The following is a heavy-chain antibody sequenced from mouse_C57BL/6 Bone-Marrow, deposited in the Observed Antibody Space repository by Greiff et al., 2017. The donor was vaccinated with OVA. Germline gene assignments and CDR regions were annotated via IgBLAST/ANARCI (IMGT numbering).Heavy chain of an antibody. D-gene: IGHD1-1*01. J-gene: IGHJ2*01. CDR1: GFSLTSYG. Sequence: VQLQQSGPGLVQPSQSLSITCTVSGFSLTSYGVHWVRQSPGKGLEWLGVIWSGGSTDYNAAFISRLSISKDNSKSQVFVKMNSLQADDTAIYYCARNLITTVVARENYFDYWGQGTTLTVSS. V-gene: IGHV2-2*01. CDR2: IWSGGST. CDR3: ARNLITTVVARENYFDY.